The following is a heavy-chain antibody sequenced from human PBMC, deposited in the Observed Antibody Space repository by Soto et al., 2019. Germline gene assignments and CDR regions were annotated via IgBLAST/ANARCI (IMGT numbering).Heavy chain of an antibody. J-gene: IGHJ3*02. CDR1: GYTFSTYW. Sequence: GESLKISCQASGYTFSTYWISWVRQMPGRGPEWMGIIYPGDPDTTYSPSFKGQVTMSVDKSLKTAYLQWSSLKASDTAIYYCTRQRLWMATINNDAFDIWGQGTMVTVSS. V-gene: IGHV5-51*01. D-gene: IGHD2-21*01. CDR2: IYPGDPDT. CDR3: TRQRLWMATINNDAFDI.